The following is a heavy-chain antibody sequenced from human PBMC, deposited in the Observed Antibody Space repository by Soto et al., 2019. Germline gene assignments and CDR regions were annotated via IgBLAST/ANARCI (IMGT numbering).Heavy chain of an antibody. D-gene: IGHD2-8*01. CDR2: ISYSGST. Sequence: QVQLQESGPGLVRPSQTLSLTCTVSAGSISTINYYWSWIRQHPETGLEWIGYISYSGSTFYHSSLKSRVTISLDTSKKQFSLTLTSVTAADTAVYYCARSAQWDGFDPWGQGTMVTVSS. V-gene: IGHV4-31*03. CDR3: ARSAQWDGFDP. CDR1: AGSISTINYY. J-gene: IGHJ3*01.